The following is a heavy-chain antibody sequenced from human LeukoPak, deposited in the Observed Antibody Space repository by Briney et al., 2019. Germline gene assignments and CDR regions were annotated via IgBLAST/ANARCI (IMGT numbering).Heavy chain of an antibody. Sequence: PGGSLRLSCAASGFHVISTYMTWGRQAPGKGLEWVSVIYGGGSTFYADSVKGRFTISRDNSKNTLDLQMNSLRAEDTAVYYCARDVWSLSVWGQGSLVTVSS. CDR3: ARDVWSLSV. CDR1: GFHVISTY. D-gene: IGHD3-9*01. V-gene: IGHV3-53*01. J-gene: IGHJ4*02. CDR2: IYGGGST.